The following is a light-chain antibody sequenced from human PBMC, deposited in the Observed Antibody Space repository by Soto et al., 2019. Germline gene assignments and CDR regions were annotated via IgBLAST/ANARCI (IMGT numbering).Light chain of an antibody. J-gene: IGKJ1*01. CDR1: QSISSW. Sequence: DIQMTQSPSTLPASLGNKATIPCRLRQSISSWLAWYQQKPGKAPKILIYKASILESGVPSRFSGSGSGTEFTLTISSLQPDDFATYYCQHYNIYSETFGQGTKV. CDR2: KAS. V-gene: IGKV1-5*03. CDR3: QHYNIYSET.